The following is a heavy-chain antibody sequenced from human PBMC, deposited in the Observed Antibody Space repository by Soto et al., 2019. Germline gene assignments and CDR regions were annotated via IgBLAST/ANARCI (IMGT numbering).Heavy chain of an antibody. D-gene: IGHD3-10*01. CDR2: IIPIFGTA. CDR3: ARILYYYGSGSYYPTKYYFDY. V-gene: IGHV1-69*13. Sequence: GASVKVSCKASGGTFSNYAISWVRQAPGQGLEWMGGIIPIFGTANYAQKFQGRVTITADESTSTAYMELSSLRSEDTAVYYCARILYYYGSGSYYPTKYYFDYWGQGTLVTVSS. CDR1: GGTFSNYA. J-gene: IGHJ4*02.